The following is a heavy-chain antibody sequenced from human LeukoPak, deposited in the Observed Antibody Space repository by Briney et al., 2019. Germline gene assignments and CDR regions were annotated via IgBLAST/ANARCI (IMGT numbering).Heavy chain of an antibody. CDR3: ARDGYCSSTSCSRGSYYYMDV. D-gene: IGHD2-2*03. Sequence: SVKVSCKASGYTFTSYGISWVRQAPGQGLEWMGGIIPIFGTANYAQKFQGRVTITADESTSTAYMELSSLRSEDTAVYYCARDGYCSSTSCSRGSYYYMDVWGKGTTVTVSS. CDR2: IIPIFGTA. V-gene: IGHV1-69*13. CDR1: GYTFTSYG. J-gene: IGHJ6*03.